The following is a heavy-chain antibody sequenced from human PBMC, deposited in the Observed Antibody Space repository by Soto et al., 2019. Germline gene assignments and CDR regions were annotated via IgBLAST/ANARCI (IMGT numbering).Heavy chain of an antibody. CDR1: GVTVSPNY. CDR3: ASEKSTMIRGVRYGMDV. D-gene: IGHD3-10*01. J-gene: IGHJ6*02. V-gene: IGHV3-53*02. CDR2: INSAGTP. Sequence: EVQLVETGGGLIQPGGSLRVTCEASGVTVSPNYMSWVRQAPGKGLEWVSLINSAGTPYYGDSVKGPFTVSRNTSKKTLYLQMGSLRAEDTAICFCASEKSTMIRGVRYGMDVWGQGTTVTVSS.